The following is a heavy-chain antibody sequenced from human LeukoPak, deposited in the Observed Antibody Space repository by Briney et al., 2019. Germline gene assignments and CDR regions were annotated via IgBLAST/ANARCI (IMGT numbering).Heavy chain of an antibody. CDR2: IYYSGTT. CDR3: AILPHFDWLFSPDY. D-gene: IGHD3-9*01. V-gene: IGHV4-61*01. Sequence: KPSETLSLTCTVSGGFVSSGSYYWSWIRQPPGKGLEWVGYIYYSGTTNYNPSLKSRVTISVDRSKNQFSLKLSSVSDDDTAVYYCAILPHFDWLFSPDYWGQGTLVTVSS. CDR1: GGFVSSGSYY. J-gene: IGHJ4*02.